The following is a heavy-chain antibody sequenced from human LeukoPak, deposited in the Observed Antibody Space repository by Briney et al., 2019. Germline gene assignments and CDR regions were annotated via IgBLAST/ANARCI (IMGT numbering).Heavy chain of an antibody. J-gene: IGHJ4*02. CDR2: INWNGGST. D-gene: IGHD2-2*01. CDR3: ARDGSSTSCLDY. Sequence: GGSLRLSCAASGFTFDDYGMSWVRQAPGKGLEWVSGINWNGGSTGYADSVKGRFTISRDNAKNSLYLQMNSLRAEDTAVYYCARDGSSTSCLDYWGQGTLVTVSS. CDR1: GFTFDDYG. V-gene: IGHV3-20*04.